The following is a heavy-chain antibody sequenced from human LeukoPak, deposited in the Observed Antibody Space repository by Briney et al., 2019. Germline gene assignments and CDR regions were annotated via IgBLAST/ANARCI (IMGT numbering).Heavy chain of an antibody. Sequence: GGSLRLSCAASGFTVSSKYMTWVRQAPGKGLEWVSVIYRGGHTYYADSVKGRFTISRDTSKNTVSLQMNSLRAEDTAVYYCAGDKTTGGWYEFDYWGQGTLVTVSS. D-gene: IGHD6-19*01. V-gene: IGHV3-53*01. CDR1: GFTVSSKY. CDR3: AGDKTTGGWYEFDY. J-gene: IGHJ4*02. CDR2: IYRGGHT.